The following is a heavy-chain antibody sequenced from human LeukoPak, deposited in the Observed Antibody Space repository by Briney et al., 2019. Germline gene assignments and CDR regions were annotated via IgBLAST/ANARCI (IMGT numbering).Heavy chain of an antibody. Sequence: GGSLRLSCAASGFTVSSNYMSWVRQAPGKGLEWVSAISGSGGSTYYADSVKGRFTISRDNSKNTLYLQMNSLRAEDTAVYYCAKGLTMVRGVIHLFDYWGQGTLVTVSS. CDR2: ISGSGGST. CDR1: GFTVSSNY. D-gene: IGHD3-10*01. J-gene: IGHJ4*02. CDR3: AKGLTMVRGVIHLFDY. V-gene: IGHV3-23*01.